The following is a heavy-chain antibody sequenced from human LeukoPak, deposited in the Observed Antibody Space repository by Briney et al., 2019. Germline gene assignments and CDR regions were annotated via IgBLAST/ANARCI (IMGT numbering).Heavy chain of an antibody. CDR1: GFTFSSYV. CDR3: AKSELIAVAGTFHY. D-gene: IGHD6-19*01. CDR2: ISGSGDST. Sequence: GGSPRLSCAASGFTFSSYVMSWVRQAPGKGLERVSAISGSGDSTYYADSVKGRFTISRDNSKNTLYLHMNSLRAEDTAVYYCAKSELIAVAGTFHYWGQGTLVTVSS. V-gene: IGHV3-23*01. J-gene: IGHJ4*02.